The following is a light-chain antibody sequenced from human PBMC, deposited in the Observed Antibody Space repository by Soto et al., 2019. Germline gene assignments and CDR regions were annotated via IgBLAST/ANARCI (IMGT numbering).Light chain of an antibody. J-gene: IGLJ1*01. Sequence: QSVLTQPPSVSGAPGQRVTISCTGSNSNIGANYDVHWYQQRPGTAPKLLSFGNNNRPSGVPDRFSGSKSGTSASLAITGLQAEDEGDYYCQSYDNTLSARYLFGTGTKLTVL. V-gene: IGLV1-40*01. CDR2: GNN. CDR1: NSNIGANYD. CDR3: QSYDNTLSARYL.